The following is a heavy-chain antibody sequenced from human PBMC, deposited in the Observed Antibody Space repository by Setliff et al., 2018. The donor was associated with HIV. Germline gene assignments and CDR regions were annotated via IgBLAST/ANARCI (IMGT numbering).Heavy chain of an antibody. D-gene: IGHD1-26*01. CDR2: IYSSGST. J-gene: IGHJ6*03. Sequence: SETLSLTCTVSGGSISSGSHYWNWVRQSAGKGLEWIGRIYSSGSTNYNPSLNSRVSISVDTSKNQFSLKLDSVTAADTAVYFCARDKGGTYDGMYYYYYMDVWGKGTTVTVSS. CDR3: ARDKGGTYDGMYYYYYMDV. V-gene: IGHV4-61*02. CDR1: GGSISSGSHY.